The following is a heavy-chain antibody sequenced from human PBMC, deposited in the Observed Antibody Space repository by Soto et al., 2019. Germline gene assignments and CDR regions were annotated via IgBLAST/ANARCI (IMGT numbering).Heavy chain of an antibody. D-gene: IGHD6-13*01. CDR2: IRSKAYGGTT. J-gene: IGHJ6*02. CDR1: GFTFGDYA. V-gene: IGHV3-49*03. Sequence: GGSLRLSCTASGFTFGDYAMSWSRQAPGKGLEWVGFIRSKAYGGTTEYAASVKGRFTISRDDSKSIAYLQMNSLKTEDTAVYYCTRDRAQLVRGPYYYGMDVWGQGTTVTVSS. CDR3: TRDRAQLVRGPYYYGMDV.